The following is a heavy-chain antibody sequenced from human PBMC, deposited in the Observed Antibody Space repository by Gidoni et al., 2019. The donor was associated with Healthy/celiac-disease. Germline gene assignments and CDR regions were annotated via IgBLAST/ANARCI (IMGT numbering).Heavy chain of an antibody. CDR2: INHSGST. D-gene: IGHD2-2*01. V-gene: IGHV4-34*01. Sequence: QVQLQQWGAGLLKPSETLSLTCAVYGGSFSGYYWSWIRPPPGKGLEWIGEINHSGSTNYNPSLKSRVTISVDTSKNQFSLKLSSVTAADTAVYYCARLGYCSSTSCYGEYYFDYWGQGTLVTVSS. J-gene: IGHJ4*02. CDR1: GGSFSGYY. CDR3: ARLGYCSSTSCYGEYYFDY.